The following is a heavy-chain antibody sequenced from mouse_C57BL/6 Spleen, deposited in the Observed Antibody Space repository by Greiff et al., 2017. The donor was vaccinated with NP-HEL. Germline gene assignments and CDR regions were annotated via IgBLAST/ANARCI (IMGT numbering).Heavy chain of an antibody. CDR1: GYTFTSYW. CDR2: IDPSDSYT. Sequence: QVQLQQSGAELVMPGASVKLSCKASGYTFTSYWMHWVKQRPGQGLEWIGEIDPSDSYTNYNQKFKGKSTLTVDKSSSTAYMQLSSLTSEDSAVYYCARRYDYEWYAMDYWGQGTSVTVSS. J-gene: IGHJ4*01. CDR3: ARRYDYEWYAMDY. V-gene: IGHV1-69*01. D-gene: IGHD2-4*01.